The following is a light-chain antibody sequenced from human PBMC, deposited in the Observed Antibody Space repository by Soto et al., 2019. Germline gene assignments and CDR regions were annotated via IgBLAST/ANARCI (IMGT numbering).Light chain of an antibody. CDR3: QQSYSTLRT. CDR1: QSISSY. V-gene: IGKV1-39*01. J-gene: IGKJ1*01. CDR2: DAT. Sequence: DIQMTQSPTSLPASVGDRVTITCRASQSISSYLNWYQQEPGKAPNLLIYDATNLQSGVPSRFSGSGSGTDFTLTISSLQPEDFATYYCQQSYSTLRTFGQGTKVEIK.